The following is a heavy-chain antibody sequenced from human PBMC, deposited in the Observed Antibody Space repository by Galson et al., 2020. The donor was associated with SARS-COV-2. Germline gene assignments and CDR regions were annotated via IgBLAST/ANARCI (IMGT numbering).Heavy chain of an antibody. CDR1: GFTFSSYG. Sequence: GGTLRLSCAAPGFTFSSYGMHWVRQAPGKGMEWVAVIWYDGSNKYYADSVKGRFTISRDNSKNTLYLQMNSLRAEDTAVYYCARDINMITFGGVIVIPQSPDYRGQGTLVTVSS. CDR3: ARDINMITFGGVIVIPQSPDY. V-gene: IGHV3-33*01. J-gene: IGHJ4*02. D-gene: IGHD3-16*02. CDR2: IWYDGSNK.